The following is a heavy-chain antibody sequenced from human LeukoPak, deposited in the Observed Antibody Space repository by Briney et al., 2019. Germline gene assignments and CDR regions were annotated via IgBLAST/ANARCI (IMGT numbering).Heavy chain of an antibody. Sequence: GGSLRLSCAVSGFTFSSYAMSWVRQAPGKGLEWVSGISGSGGSTYYADSVKGRFTISRDNSKNTLYLQMNSLRAEDTAVYYCAKVLVVVVAAHKMDVWGKGTTVTVSS. CDR2: ISGSGGST. D-gene: IGHD2-15*01. V-gene: IGHV3-23*01. CDR3: AKVLVVVVAAHKMDV. CDR1: GFTFSSYA. J-gene: IGHJ6*04.